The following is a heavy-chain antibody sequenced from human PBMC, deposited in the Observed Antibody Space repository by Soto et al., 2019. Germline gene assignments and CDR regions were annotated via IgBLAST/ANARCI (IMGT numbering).Heavy chain of an antibody. D-gene: IGHD6-13*01. Sequence: EVQLVESGGGLVQPGGSLRLSCAASGFTVNSYQMSWVRQAPGKGLEWVSVIYSGGTTYYADAVKGRFAISIDESKNTLLLRMNNLRAEDTAVYYCSRFQYRSIRDAFDMWGQGTIVTVSS. CDR2: IYSGGTT. J-gene: IGHJ3*02. V-gene: IGHV3-66*01. CDR3: SRFQYRSIRDAFDM. CDR1: GFTVNSYQ.